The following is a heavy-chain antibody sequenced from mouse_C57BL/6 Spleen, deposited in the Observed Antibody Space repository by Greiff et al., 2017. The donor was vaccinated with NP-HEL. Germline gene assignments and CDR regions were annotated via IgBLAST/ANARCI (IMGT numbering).Heavy chain of an antibody. CDR2: IRSKSSNYAT. V-gene: IGHV10-3*01. J-gene: IGHJ4*01. CDR1: GFTFNTYA. Sequence: EVQVVESGGGLVQPKGSLKLSCAASGFTFNTYAMHWVRQAPGKGLEWVARIRSKSSNYATYYADSVKDRFTISRDDSQSMLYLQMNNLKTEDTAMYYCVRDLDSSGYHYAMDYWGQGTSVTVSS. CDR3: VRDLDSSGYHYAMDY. D-gene: IGHD3-2*02.